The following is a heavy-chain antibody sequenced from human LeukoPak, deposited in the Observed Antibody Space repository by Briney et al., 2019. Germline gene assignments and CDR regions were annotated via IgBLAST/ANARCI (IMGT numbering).Heavy chain of an antibody. D-gene: IGHD4-11*01. CDR2: IYSSGST. CDR1: GASIRSYS. CDR3: ARGPTRYYFDY. J-gene: IGHJ4*02. Sequence: SETLSLTCSVSGASIRSYSWSWLRQPPGKGLEWIGYIYSSGSTNYNPSLKSRVTISLDTSKNQFSLKLSSVTAADTAVYYCARGPTRYYFDYWGQGTLVTVSS. V-gene: IGHV4-59*01.